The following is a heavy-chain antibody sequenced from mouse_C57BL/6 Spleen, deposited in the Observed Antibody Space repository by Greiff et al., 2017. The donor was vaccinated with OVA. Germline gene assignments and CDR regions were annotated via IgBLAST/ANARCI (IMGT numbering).Heavy chain of an antibody. J-gene: IGHJ4*01. CDR2: INPYNGGT. D-gene: IGHD2-5*01. V-gene: IGHV1-19*01. CDR3: ARRGLYSNYTGGAMDY. CDR1: GYTFTDYY. Sequence: EVKLMESGPVLVKPGASVKMSCKASGYTFTDYYMNWVKQSHGKSLEWIGVINPYNGGTSYNQKFKGKATLTVDKSSSTAYMELNSLTSEDSAVYYCARRGLYSNYTGGAMDYWGQGTSVTVSS.